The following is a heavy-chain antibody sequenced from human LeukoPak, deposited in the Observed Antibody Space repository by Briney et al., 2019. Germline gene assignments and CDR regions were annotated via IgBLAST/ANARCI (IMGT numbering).Heavy chain of an antibody. V-gene: IGHV4-61*02. CDR2: IYTSGST. D-gene: IGHD1-26*01. CDR3: ARAQNHGGSYSFDY. Sequence: SETLSLTCTVSGGSISSGSYYWSWIRQPAGKGLEWIGRIYTSGSTNYNPSLKSRVTISVDTSKNQFSLKLSSVTAADTAVYYCARAQNHGGSYSFDYWGQGTLVTVSS. J-gene: IGHJ4*02. CDR1: GGSISSGSYY.